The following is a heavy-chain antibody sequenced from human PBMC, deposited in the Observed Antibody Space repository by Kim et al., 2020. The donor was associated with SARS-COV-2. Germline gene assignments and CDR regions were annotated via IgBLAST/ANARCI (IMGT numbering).Heavy chain of an antibody. D-gene: IGHD3-16*01. Sequence: SETLSLTCAVYGGSFSGYYWSWIRQPPGKGLEWIGEINHSGSTNYNPSLKSRVTISVDTSKNQFSLKLSSVTAADTAVYYCARGFGGPEIMITFGEGYLYYFDYWGQGTLVTVSS. J-gene: IGHJ4*02. CDR3: ARGFGGPEIMITFGEGYLYYFDY. CDR2: INHSGST. V-gene: IGHV4-34*01. CDR1: GGSFSGYY.